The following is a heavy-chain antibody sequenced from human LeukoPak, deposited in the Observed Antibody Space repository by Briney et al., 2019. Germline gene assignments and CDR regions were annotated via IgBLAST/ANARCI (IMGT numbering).Heavy chain of an antibody. CDR2: IYYTGSP. V-gene: IGHV4-39*06. D-gene: IGHD6-6*01. Sequence: SETLSLTCTVSGASISSGTHYWGWIRQRPGEGLQWIGSIYYTGSPYYSPPLKRRVTISVDTSNNQLALKLSSVTAADTAIYYCARDRLGAGKSSSWEFDYWGQGIPVTVSS. CDR1: GASISSGTHY. CDR3: ARDRLGAGKSSSWEFDY. J-gene: IGHJ4*02.